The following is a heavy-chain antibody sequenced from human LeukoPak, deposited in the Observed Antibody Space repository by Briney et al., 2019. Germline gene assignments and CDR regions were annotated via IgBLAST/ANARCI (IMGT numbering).Heavy chain of an antibody. V-gene: IGHV3-23*01. CDR3: ARDLQLTGPFDY. CDR1: GLTSGIYA. J-gene: IGHJ4*02. CDR2: FSGGGDS. D-gene: IGHD7-27*01. Sequence: GGSLRLSCAASGLTSGIYAMSWVRQAPGKGLEWVSAFSGGGDSFYADSVKGRFTISRDNSKNTLYLQMNSLRAEDTAVYYCARDLQLTGPFDYWGQGTLVTVSS.